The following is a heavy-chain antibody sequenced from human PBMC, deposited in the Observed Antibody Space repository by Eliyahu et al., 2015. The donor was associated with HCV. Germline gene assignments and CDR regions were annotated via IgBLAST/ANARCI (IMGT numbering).Heavy chain of an antibody. CDR1: GFTFSSYS. CDR2: ISSSSSYI. J-gene: IGHJ4*02. D-gene: IGHD2-2*01. V-gene: IGHV3-21*01. CDR3: ARDMGEWYQLLSQPFDY. Sequence: EVQLVESGGGLVKPGGSLRLSCAASGFTFSSYSMNWVRQAPGKGLEWVSSISSSSSYIYYADSVKGRFTISRDNAKNSLYLQMNSLRAEDTAVYYCARDMGEWYQLLSQPFDYWGQGTLVTVSS.